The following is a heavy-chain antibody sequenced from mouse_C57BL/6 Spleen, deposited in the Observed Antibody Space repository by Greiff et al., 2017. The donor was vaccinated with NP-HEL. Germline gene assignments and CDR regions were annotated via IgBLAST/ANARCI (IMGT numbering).Heavy chain of an antibody. J-gene: IGHJ3*01. V-gene: IGHV1-52*01. Sequence: VQLQQSGAELVRPGSSVKLSCKASGYTFTSYWMHWVKQRPIQGLEWIGNIDPSDSETHYNQKFKDKATLTVDKSSSTAYMQLSSRTSEDSAVYYCATSAYYSNYGFAYWGQGTLVTVSA. CDR2: IDPSDSET. CDR3: ATSAYYSNYGFAY. CDR1: GYTFTSYW. D-gene: IGHD2-5*01.